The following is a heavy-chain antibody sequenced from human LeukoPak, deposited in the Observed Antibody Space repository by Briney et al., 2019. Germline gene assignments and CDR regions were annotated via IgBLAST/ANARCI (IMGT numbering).Heavy chain of an antibody. Sequence: GGSLGLSCAASGFTFSSYEMNWVCQAPGKGLEWVSYISSSGSTIYYADSVKGRFTISRDNAKNSLYLQMNSLRAEDTAVYYCARVGYCSGGSCVRTDVWGQGTTVTVSS. CDR2: ISSSGSTI. CDR1: GFTFSSYE. V-gene: IGHV3-48*03. CDR3: ARVGYCSGGSCVRTDV. D-gene: IGHD2-15*01. J-gene: IGHJ6*02.